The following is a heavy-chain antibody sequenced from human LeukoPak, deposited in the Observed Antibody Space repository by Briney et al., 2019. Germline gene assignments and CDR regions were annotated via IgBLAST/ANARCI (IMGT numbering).Heavy chain of an antibody. CDR2: ISYDGYNK. D-gene: IGHD6-13*01. V-gene: IGHV3-30-3*01. Sequence: PGGSLRLSCAASRFTFSSYAMHWVRQAPGKGLEWVAVISYDGYNKYYADSVKGRFTISRDNSKNTLYLQMNSLRAEDTAVYYCASAPTGAVAGNYFDYWGQGTLVTVSS. CDR1: RFTFSSYA. J-gene: IGHJ4*02. CDR3: ASAPTGAVAGNYFDY.